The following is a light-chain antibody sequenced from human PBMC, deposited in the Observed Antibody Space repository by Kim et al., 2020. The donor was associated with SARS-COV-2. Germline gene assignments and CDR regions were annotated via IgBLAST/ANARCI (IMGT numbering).Light chain of an antibody. V-gene: IGLV6-57*03. CDR3: QSYDSSNVV. Sequence: GKPVTISCTRSSGSIASHYVQWYQQRPGSAPTTVIYEDNQRPSGVPDRFSGSIDSSSNSASLTISGLKTEDEADYYCQSYDSSNVVFGGGTQLTV. CDR1: SGSIASHY. CDR2: EDN. J-gene: IGLJ2*01.